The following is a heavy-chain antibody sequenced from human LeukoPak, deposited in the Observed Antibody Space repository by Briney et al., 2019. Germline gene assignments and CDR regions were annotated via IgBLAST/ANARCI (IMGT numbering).Heavy chain of an antibody. CDR3: ARVKGSGNLQIYYMDV. Sequence: SETLSLTCTVSGGSISSYYWSWIRQPAGKGLEWIGRIYTSGSTNYNPSLKSRVTISVDTSKNQFSLKLSSVTAADTAVYYCARVKGSGNLQIYYMDVWGKGTTVTISS. D-gene: IGHD3-10*01. J-gene: IGHJ6*03. CDR1: GGSISSYY. CDR2: IYTSGST. V-gene: IGHV4-4*07.